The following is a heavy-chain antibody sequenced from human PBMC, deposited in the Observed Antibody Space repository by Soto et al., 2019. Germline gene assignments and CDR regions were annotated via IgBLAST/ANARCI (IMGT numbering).Heavy chain of an antibody. D-gene: IGHD1-1*01. CDR2: MSIGGEKT. Sequence: EVQVFESGGGLVQPGGSLRLSCAASGFSFSDYSMAWVRQTPEKGLEWVSGMSIGGEKTFYIDSVKGRFIVSRDSSRDTVYFQMNRLRVEDTAVHYCARWNGYGDLWGQGTLVTVSS. CDR1: GFSFSDYS. CDR3: ARWNGYGDL. J-gene: IGHJ4*02. V-gene: IGHV3-23*01.